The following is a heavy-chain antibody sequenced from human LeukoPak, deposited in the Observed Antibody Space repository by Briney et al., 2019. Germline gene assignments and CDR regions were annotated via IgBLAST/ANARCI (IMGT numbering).Heavy chain of an antibody. D-gene: IGHD4-17*01. CDR1: GFTFSSHG. CDR3: AKRGTVTSNFEY. CDR2: IQNDGNEK. J-gene: IGHJ4*02. Sequence: PGGSLRLSCAASGFTFSSHGMHWVRQAPGKGLEWVVFIQNDGNEKYYAGSVKGRYTISRDNSKNTLYLQMNSLRTEDTADYYCAKRGTVTSNFEYWGQGTLVTVSS. V-gene: IGHV3-30*02.